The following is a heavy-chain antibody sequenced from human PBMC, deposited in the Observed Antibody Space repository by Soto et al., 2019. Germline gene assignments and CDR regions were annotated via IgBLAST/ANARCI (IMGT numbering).Heavy chain of an antibody. J-gene: IGHJ2*01. D-gene: IGHD5-18*01. Sequence: QVQLQESCPGLVKTSETLSLTCTVSGVSISPYYWTWIAQPAGKGLEWFGHLYSSGRATYNPSLKNSVDMSVFRGHISLMIKSVTAADAADYYCARHFDVNTALDYYYFDLWGRGALVTVSS. CDR2: LYSSGRA. V-gene: IGHV4-4*07. CDR3: ARHFDVNTALDYYYFDL. CDR1: GVSISPYY.